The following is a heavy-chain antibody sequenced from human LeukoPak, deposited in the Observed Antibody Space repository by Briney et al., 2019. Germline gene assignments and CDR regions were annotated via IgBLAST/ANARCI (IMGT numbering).Heavy chain of an antibody. CDR2: ISAYNGNT. Sequence: GASVKVSCKASGGTFSSYAISWVRQAPGQGLEWMGWISAYNGNTNYAQKLQGRVTMTTDTSTSTAYMELRSLRSDDTAVYYCARDDFWSGYYTRNYGMDVWGQGTTVTVSS. CDR3: ARDDFWSGYYTRNYGMDV. V-gene: IGHV1-18*01. CDR1: GGTFSSYA. J-gene: IGHJ6*02. D-gene: IGHD3-3*01.